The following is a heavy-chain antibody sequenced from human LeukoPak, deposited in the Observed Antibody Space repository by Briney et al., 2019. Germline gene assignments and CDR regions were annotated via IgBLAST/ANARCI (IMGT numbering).Heavy chain of an antibody. CDR3: PRRSSDGSGRNWFDP. V-gene: IGHV4-59*12. Sequence: SETLSLTCTVSGGSISSYYWSWIRQPPGKGLEWIGYIYYSGSTNYNPSLKSRVTISVDTSKNQFSLKLSSVTAADTAVYYCPRRSSDGSGRNWFDPWGQGTLVTVSS. J-gene: IGHJ5*02. CDR2: IYYSGST. CDR1: GGSISSYY. D-gene: IGHD3-10*01.